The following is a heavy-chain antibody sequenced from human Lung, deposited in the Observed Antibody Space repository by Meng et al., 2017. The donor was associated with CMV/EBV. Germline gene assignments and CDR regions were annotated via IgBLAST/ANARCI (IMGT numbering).Heavy chain of an antibody. CDR3: ARKRTNWRGPVFDD. J-gene: IGHJ4*02. D-gene: IGHD2-8*01. CDR1: GFIFSSYG. Sequence: SCAASGFIFSSYGMHWVRQAPGKGLEWVAFIRYDGTNKFYTDSVKGRFTISRDNAKNTLHLQMDSLRADDTALYYCARKRTNWRGPVFDDWGQGXLVTVS. CDR2: IRYDGTNK. V-gene: IGHV3-33*01.